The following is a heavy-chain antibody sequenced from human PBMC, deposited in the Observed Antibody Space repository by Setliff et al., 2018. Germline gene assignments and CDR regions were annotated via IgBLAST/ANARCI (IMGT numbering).Heavy chain of an antibody. Sequence: ASVKVSCKASGYTLSKYYMHWVRQAPGQGLEWMGIINPSGGLTKYAQKFQGRVTMTSDTSTNTVYLEVSSLRSEDTAVYFCARDRFYNSWSGTSITAPHDAFDIWGQGTMVTVTS. CDR2: INPSGGLT. CDR3: ARDRFYNSWSGTSITAPHDAFDI. J-gene: IGHJ3*02. D-gene: IGHD3-3*01. CDR1: GYTLSKYY. V-gene: IGHV1-46*03.